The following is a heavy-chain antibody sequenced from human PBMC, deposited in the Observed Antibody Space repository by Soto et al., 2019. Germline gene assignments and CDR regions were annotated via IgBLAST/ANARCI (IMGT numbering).Heavy chain of an antibody. Sequence: SETLSLTSTVPGASITGSSYWSWIRQPAGKGPQWIGRSSVSGTTNYNPSLSSRVTMAADVSKNQFSLRLTSVSAADTALYHCARGRTPPCEPAWDYFDSWGQGTLVTVSS. D-gene: IGHD2-21*01. V-gene: IGHV4-4*07. CDR3: ARGRTPPCEPAWDYFDS. CDR1: GASITGSSY. CDR2: SSVSGTT. J-gene: IGHJ4*02.